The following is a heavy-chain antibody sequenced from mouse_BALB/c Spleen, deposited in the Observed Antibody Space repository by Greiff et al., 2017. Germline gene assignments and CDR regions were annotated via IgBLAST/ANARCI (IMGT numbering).Heavy chain of an antibody. CDR3: TRDSSGLYAMDY. J-gene: IGHJ4*01. Sequence: QLQQSGAELAKPGASVKMSCKASGYTFTSYYMYWVKQRPGQGLEWIGEINPSNGGTNFNEKFKSKATLTVDKSSSTAYMQLSSLTSEDSAVYYCTRDSSGLYAMDYWGQGTSVTVSS. CDR1: GYTFTSYY. V-gene: IGHV1S81*02. CDR2: INPSNGGT. D-gene: IGHD3-2*01.